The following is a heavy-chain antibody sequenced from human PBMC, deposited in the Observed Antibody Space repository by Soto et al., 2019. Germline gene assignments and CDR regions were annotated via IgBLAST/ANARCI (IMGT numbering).Heavy chain of an antibody. CDR2: IIPIFGTA. CDR1: GYSFTNYP. Sequence: SVKVSCKASGYSFTNYPIAWVRRAPGQGLEWMGGIIPIFGTANYAQKFQGRVTITADESTSTAYMELSSLRSEDTAVYYCARNMIPYPLPYYYYYGMDVWGQGTTVTVSS. D-gene: IGHD3-22*01. J-gene: IGHJ6*02. V-gene: IGHV1-69*13. CDR3: ARNMIPYPLPYYYYYGMDV.